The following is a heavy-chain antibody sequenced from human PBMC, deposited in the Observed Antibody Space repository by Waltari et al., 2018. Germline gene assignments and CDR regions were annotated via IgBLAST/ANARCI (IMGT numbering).Heavy chain of an antibody. CDR3: ASRTYYYDSSGYSPFDY. D-gene: IGHD3-22*01. J-gene: IGHJ4*02. CDR2: IYYSGST. CDR1: GGSISSSSYY. Sequence: QLQLQESGPGLVKPSETLSLTCPVSGGSISSSSYYWGWVRQPPGKGLEWIGSIYYSGSTYYNPSLKSRVTISVDTSKNQFSLKLSSVTAADTAVYYCASRTYYYDSSGYSPFDYWGQGTLVTVSS. V-gene: IGHV4-39*07.